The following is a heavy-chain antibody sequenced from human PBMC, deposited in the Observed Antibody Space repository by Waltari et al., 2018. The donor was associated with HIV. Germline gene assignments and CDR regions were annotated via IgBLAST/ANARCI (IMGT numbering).Heavy chain of an antibody. Sequence: EVQLVESGGGLVKPGGSLRLSCAASGFTFSDFSMNWVRQAPGKGLEWVSSISKNSDYIYYAASVKGRFTISRDNAKKSVYLQMNSLRVEDTAVFYCTRRTPSGTYGMDVWGQGTTVTVSS. CDR3: TRRTPSGTYGMDV. CDR2: ISKNSDYI. J-gene: IGHJ6*02. CDR1: GFTFSDFS. V-gene: IGHV3-21*01. D-gene: IGHD1-26*01.